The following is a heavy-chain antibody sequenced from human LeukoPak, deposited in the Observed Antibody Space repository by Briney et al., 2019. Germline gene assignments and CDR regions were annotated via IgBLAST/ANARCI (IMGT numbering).Heavy chain of an antibody. V-gene: IGHV3-30*03. CDR3: ARESESSGWYDY. Sequence: PGGSLRLSCAASGFTFSSHGMHWVRQAPGKGLEWVAGISYDGSDKYYADSVKGRFTISRDNSKNSLYLQMNSLRSDDTALYYCARESESSGWYDYWGQGTLVTVSS. D-gene: IGHD6-19*01. J-gene: IGHJ4*02. CDR1: GFTFSSHG. CDR2: ISYDGSDK.